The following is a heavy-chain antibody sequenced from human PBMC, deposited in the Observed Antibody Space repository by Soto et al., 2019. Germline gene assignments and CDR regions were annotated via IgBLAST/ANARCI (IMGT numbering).Heavy chain of an antibody. Sequence: QVKLVQSGAEVKKPGASVKVSCKASGYTFTSYAMHWVRQAPGQRLEGRGWINAGNGNTKYSQKFQGRVTITRDTCASTAYMEMSSLRAEDTAVYYCARSESGSLDYFDYGGQGTLVTVSS. CDR1: GYTFTSYA. V-gene: IGHV1-3*01. CDR2: INAGNGNT. CDR3: ARSESGSLDYFDY. D-gene: IGHD1-26*01. J-gene: IGHJ4*02.